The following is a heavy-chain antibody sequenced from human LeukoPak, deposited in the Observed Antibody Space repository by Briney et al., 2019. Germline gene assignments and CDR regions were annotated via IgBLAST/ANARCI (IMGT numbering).Heavy chain of an antibody. CDR3: ARDSSGGSFDL. V-gene: IGHV3-15*01. CDR2: IKSKTDGGTT. D-gene: IGHD6-19*01. J-gene: IGHJ2*01. CDR1: GFTFSNAW. Sequence: GGSLRLSCAASGFTFSNAWMSWVRQAPGKGLEWVGRIKSKTDGGTTDYAAPVKGRFTISRDDSKNTLYLQMNSLRAEDTAVYYCARDSSGGSFDLWGRGTLVTVSS.